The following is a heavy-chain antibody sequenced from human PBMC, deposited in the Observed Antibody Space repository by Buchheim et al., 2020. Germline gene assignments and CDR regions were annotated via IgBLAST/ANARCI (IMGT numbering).Heavy chain of an antibody. CDR1: GFTFSDYY. CDR3: ASAKRSYYDRSGYHYYFDY. CDR2: ISSSSSYP. J-gene: IGHJ4*02. Sequence: QVQLVESGGGLVKPGGSLRLSCAASGFTFSDYYMSWIRQAPGKGLEWVSYISSSSSYPNYAESVKGRFPISRENAKKSLSLQMNSLRAEDTAVYYCASAKRSYYDRSGYHYYFDYWGQGTL. D-gene: IGHD3-22*01. V-gene: IGHV3-11*06.